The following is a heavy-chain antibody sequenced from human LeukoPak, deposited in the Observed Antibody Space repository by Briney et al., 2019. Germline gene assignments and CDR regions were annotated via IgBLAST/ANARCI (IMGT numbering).Heavy chain of an antibody. J-gene: IGHJ4*02. Sequence: PSETLSLTCAVGGGSFSGYYWSWIRQPPGKGLEWIGEINHGGITTYNPSLRSRVSISIDTSKMQFSLKLRAVTAADRAVYYCARGRDGYNGNYFDYWGQGTLVTASS. CDR1: GGSFSGYY. V-gene: IGHV4-34*01. CDR3: ARGRDGYNGNYFDY. CDR2: INHGGIT. D-gene: IGHD5-24*01.